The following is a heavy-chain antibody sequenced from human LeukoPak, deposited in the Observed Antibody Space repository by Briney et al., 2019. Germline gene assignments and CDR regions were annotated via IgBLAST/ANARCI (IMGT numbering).Heavy chain of an antibody. CDR1: GGSFSGYY. Sequence: SESLSLTCAVYGGSFSGYYWSWIRQPPGKGLEWIGEINHSGSTNYNPSLKSRVTISVDTSKNQFSLKLSSVTAADTAVYYCASLAYCGGDCLDYFDYWGQGTLVSVSS. CDR3: ASLAYCGGDCLDYFDY. J-gene: IGHJ4*02. CDR2: INHSGST. V-gene: IGHV4-34*01. D-gene: IGHD2-21*02.